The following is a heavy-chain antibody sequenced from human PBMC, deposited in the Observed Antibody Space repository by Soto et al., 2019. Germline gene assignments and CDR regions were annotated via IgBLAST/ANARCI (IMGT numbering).Heavy chain of an antibody. CDR3: ARRDTSGFLRYFDN. CDR2: IVPNVGTV. Sequence: SVKVSCKASGGTLSSFINYPINWVRQAPGQWLEWMGGIVPNVGTVNYAQKFQGRVTITADKSTGTAYMELSSLRSEDTALYYCARRDTSGFLRYFDNWGQGTLVTVSS. J-gene: IGHJ4*02. V-gene: IGHV1-69*06. D-gene: IGHD3-3*01. CDR1: GGTLSSFINYP.